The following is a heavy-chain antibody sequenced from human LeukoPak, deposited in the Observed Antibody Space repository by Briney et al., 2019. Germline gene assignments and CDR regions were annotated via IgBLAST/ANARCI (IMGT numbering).Heavy chain of an antibody. CDR2: ISGSFGRT. Sequence: GGSLRLSCAASGFAFDNYAMNWVRQAPGKGLEWVSAISGSFGRTYYADSVRGRFTISRDNSKNTLYLQMNNVRAEDTALYYCAEEDGGNSCDNLDYWGKGTLVPVSS. V-gene: IGHV3-23*01. CDR3: AEEDGGNSCDNLDY. J-gene: IGHJ4*02. CDR1: GFAFDNYA. D-gene: IGHD6-13*01.